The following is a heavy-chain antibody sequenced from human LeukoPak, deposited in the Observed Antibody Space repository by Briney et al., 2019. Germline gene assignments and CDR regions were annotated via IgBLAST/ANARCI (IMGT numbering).Heavy chain of an antibody. V-gene: IGHV1-46*01. CDR2: INPTGGST. CDR3: ATGGELEGGYYFDY. CDR1: GYTFTSYY. D-gene: IGHD1-26*01. J-gene: IGHJ4*02. Sequence: GASVKVSCKTSGYTFTSYYMHWVRQAPGQGLEWMGLINPTGGSTGYAQKFQGRVTMTEDTSTDTAYMELSSLRSEDTAVYYCATGGELEGGYYFDYWGQGTLVTVSS.